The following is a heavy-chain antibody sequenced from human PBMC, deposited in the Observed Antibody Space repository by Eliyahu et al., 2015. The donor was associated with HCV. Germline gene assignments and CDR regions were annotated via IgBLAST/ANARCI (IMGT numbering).Heavy chain of an antibody. D-gene: IGHD3-22*01. CDR2: IYYSGST. CDR3: ARQYYYDSSGYSDNFDY. J-gene: IGHJ4*02. CDR1: GGSISSSSYY. Sequence: QLQLQESGPGLVKPSETLSLTCTVSGGSISSSSYYWGWIRQPPGKGLEWIGSIYYSGSTYYNPSLKSRVTISVDTSKNQFSLKLSSVTAADTAVYYCARQYYYDSSGYSDNFDYWGQGTLVTVSS. V-gene: IGHV4-39*01.